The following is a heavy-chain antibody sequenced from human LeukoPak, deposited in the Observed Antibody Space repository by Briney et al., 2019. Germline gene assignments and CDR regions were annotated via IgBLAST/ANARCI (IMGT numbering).Heavy chain of an antibody. Sequence: SETLSLTCTVSGDSISSYYWSWIRQPPGKGLEWIGYIYYSGSTNYNPSLKSRVTISVDTSKNQFSLKLSSVTAADTAVYYCARGRYSSSWYGWFDPWGQGTLVTVSS. J-gene: IGHJ5*02. CDR3: ARGRYSSSWYGWFDP. D-gene: IGHD6-13*01. CDR1: GDSISSYY. CDR2: IYYSGST. V-gene: IGHV4-59*01.